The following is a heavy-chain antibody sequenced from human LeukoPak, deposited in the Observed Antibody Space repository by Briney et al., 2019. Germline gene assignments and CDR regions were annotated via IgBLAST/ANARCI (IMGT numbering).Heavy chain of an antibody. J-gene: IGHJ6*03. CDR3: AREGSPFYYYYMDV. D-gene: IGHD2-15*01. CDR1: GYTFTSYG. Sequence: ASVKVSCKASGYTFTSYGISWVRQAPGQGLEWMGWISAYNGNTNYAQNLQGRVTMTTDTSTSTAYMELRSLRSDDTAVYYCAREGSPFYYYYMDVWGKGTTVTVSS. V-gene: IGHV1-18*01. CDR2: ISAYNGNT.